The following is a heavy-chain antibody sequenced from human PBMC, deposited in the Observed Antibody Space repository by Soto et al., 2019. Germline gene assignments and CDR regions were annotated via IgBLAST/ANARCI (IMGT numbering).Heavy chain of an antibody. Sequence: SETLSLTCTVSGGSISSYYWSWIRQPPGKGLEWIGYIYYSGSTNYNPSLKSRVTISVDTSKNQFSLKLSSVTAADTSVYYCVGGRVVRGVNFDYWGQGTLVTVSS. CDR1: GGSISSYY. CDR2: IYYSGST. CDR3: VGGRVVRGVNFDY. V-gene: IGHV4-59*01. J-gene: IGHJ4*02. D-gene: IGHD3-10*01.